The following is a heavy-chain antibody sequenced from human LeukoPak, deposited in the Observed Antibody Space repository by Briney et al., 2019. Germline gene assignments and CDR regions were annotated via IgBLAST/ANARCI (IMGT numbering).Heavy chain of an antibody. V-gene: IGHV3-30-3*01. J-gene: IGHJ4*02. CDR2: ISYDGSNK. Sequence: GGSLRLSCAASGFTFSSYAMHWVRQAPGKGLEWVAVISYDGSNKYYADSVKGRFTISRDNSKNTLYLQMNSLRAEDTAVYYCARARAYCGGDCYYDFDYWGQGTLVTVSS. CDR1: GFTFSSYA. CDR3: ARARAYCGGDCYYDFDY. D-gene: IGHD2-21*02.